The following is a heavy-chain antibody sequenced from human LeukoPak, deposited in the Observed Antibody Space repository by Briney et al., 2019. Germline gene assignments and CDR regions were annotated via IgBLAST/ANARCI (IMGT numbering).Heavy chain of an antibody. J-gene: IGHJ6*03. V-gene: IGHV1-2*02. CDR2: INPNSGGT. D-gene: IGHD1-26*01. CDR3: ARGYRGSPRYYMDV. Sequence: AASVKVSCKASGYTFTGYYMHWVRHAPGQGLEWMGWINPNSGGTNYAQKFQGRVTMTRDTSISTAYMELSRLRSDDTAVYYCARGYRGSPRYYMDVWGKGTTVTVSS. CDR1: GYTFTGYY.